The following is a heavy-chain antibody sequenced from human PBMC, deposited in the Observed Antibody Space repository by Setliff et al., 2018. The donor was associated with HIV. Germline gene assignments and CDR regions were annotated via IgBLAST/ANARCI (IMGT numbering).Heavy chain of an antibody. V-gene: IGHV4-39*01. CDR3: AKHGGYTNGWRQTYNWFDP. D-gene: IGHD6-19*01. Sequence: SETLSLTCTLSGDSISNSNYYWGWIRQPPGKGLEWNGSIYYIGTTFYNPSLKSRVTISVDTSTNQFSLRLTSVTAADTAIYYCAKHGGYTNGWRQTYNWFDPWGQGTLVTVTS. CDR1: GDSISNSNYY. J-gene: IGHJ5*02. CDR2: IYYIGTT.